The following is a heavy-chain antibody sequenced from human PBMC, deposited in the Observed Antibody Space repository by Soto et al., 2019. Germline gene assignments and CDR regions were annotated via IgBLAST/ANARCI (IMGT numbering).Heavy chain of an antibody. D-gene: IGHD3-10*01. CDR2: ISYDGSNK. Sequence: PGGSLRLSCAASGFIFSSCAMHWVRQAPGKGLEWVAVISYDGSNKQYTDPVKGRFTISSDNSKNTLYLQMNSLRVDDTAVYYCARDGSDTWNYYYGLDVWGQGTTVTVSS. CDR1: GFIFSSCA. CDR3: ARDGSDTWNYYYGLDV. J-gene: IGHJ6*02. V-gene: IGHV3-30*04.